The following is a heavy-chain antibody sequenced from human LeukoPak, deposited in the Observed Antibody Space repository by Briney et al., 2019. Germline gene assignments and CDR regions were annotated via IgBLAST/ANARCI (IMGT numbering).Heavy chain of an antibody. V-gene: IGHV3-11*01. Sequence: GGSLRLSCAASGFTFSDYYMSWLRQAPGKGLEWVSYISSSGSTIYYADSVKGRFTISGDNAKNSLYLQMNSLRAEDTAVYYCAREGGYSPYANDYWGQGTLVTVSS. CDR2: ISSSGSTI. D-gene: IGHD3-22*01. CDR1: GFTFSDYY. CDR3: AREGGYSPYANDY. J-gene: IGHJ4*02.